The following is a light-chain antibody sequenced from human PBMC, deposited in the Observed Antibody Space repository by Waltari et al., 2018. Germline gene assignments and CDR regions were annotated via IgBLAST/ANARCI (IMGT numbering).Light chain of an antibody. V-gene: IGKV3-20*01. J-gene: IGKJ1*01. CDR1: QSISRY. CDR2: GAS. Sequence: LTQPPGTLSLSPGKRAHRSCRASQSISRYLAWYQQKPGQAPRILIYGASTRATGIPDRFSGSGSGTDFSLTISGLEPEDSAVYYCQHHFRLPATFGQGTKVEIK. CDR3: QHHFRLPAT.